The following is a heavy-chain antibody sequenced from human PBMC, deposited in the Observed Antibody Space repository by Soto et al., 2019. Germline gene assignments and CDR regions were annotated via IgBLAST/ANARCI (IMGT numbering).Heavy chain of an antibody. V-gene: IGHV5-51*01. CDR3: ARHWDYGSGSYYGMDV. Sequence: GESLKISCKGSGYSFTIYCIGWVLQMPGKGLEWMGIIYPGDSDTRYSPSFQGQVTISADKSISTAYLQWSSLKASDTAMYYCARHWDYGSGSYYGMDVWGQGTTVTVSS. CDR1: GYSFTIYC. J-gene: IGHJ6*02. D-gene: IGHD3-10*01. CDR2: IYPGDSDT.